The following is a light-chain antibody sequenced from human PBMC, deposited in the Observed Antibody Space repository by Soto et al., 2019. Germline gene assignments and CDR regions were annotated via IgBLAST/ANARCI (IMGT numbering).Light chain of an antibody. Sequence: EIVMTQSPATLSVSPGERVTLSCRATQSVSYKLAWYQQQPGQAPRLLMYDASARVTGVPARFSGSGSGTEFTLTITSLQSEDFAVYYCQQYSDWPRTFGGGTTVEI. CDR1: QSVSYK. J-gene: IGKJ4*01. CDR3: QQYSDWPRT. V-gene: IGKV3-15*01. CDR2: DAS.